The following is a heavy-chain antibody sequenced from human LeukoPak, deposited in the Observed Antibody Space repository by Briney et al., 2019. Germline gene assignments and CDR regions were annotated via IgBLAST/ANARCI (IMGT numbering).Heavy chain of an antibody. V-gene: IGHV3-21*01. J-gene: IGHJ4*02. D-gene: IGHD3-22*01. CDR1: GFPFSSYS. Sequence: GGSLRLSCAASGFPFSSYSMNWVRQAPGKGLEWVSSISSSSSYIYYVDSVKGQFTISRDNAKNSLFLQMNSLRAEDTAMYYCARTGYDSSGYYSDYWGQGTLVTVSS. CDR3: ARTGYDSSGYYSDY. CDR2: ISSSSSYI.